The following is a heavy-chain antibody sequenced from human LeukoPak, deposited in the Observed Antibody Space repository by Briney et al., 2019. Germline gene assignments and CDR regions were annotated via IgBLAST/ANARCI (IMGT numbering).Heavy chain of an antibody. CDR2: MNPNSGNT. Sequence: GASVKVSCKASGYTFTSYDINWVRQATGQGLEWMGWMNPNSGNTGYAQKFQGRVTMTRNTSISTAYMELSSLRSEDTAVYYCAASTAMVQRPQYYYYYMDVWGKGTTVTVSS. D-gene: IGHD5-18*01. V-gene: IGHV1-8*01. CDR3: AASTAMVQRPQYYYYYMDV. CDR1: GYTFTSYD. J-gene: IGHJ6*03.